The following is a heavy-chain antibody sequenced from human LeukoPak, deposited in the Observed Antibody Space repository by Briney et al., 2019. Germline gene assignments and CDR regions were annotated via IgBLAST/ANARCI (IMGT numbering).Heavy chain of an antibody. J-gene: IGHJ1*01. CDR1: GFTFDDYA. D-gene: IGHD3-22*01. Sequence: PGRSLRLSCAASGFTFDDYAMHWVRQAPGKGLEWVSLISGDGGSTYYADSVKGRFTISRDNSKNSLYLQMNSLRTEDTALYYCAKAPYYDSSGYYSPSEYFQHWGQGTLVTVSS. V-gene: IGHV3-43*02. CDR2: ISGDGGST. CDR3: AKAPYYDSSGYYSPSEYFQH.